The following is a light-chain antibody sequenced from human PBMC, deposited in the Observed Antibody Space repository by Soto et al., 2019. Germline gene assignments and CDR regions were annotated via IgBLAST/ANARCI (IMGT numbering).Light chain of an antibody. V-gene: IGKV3-15*01. CDR1: QSVGSN. CDR3: QQYNNWPTWT. CDR2: GAS. Sequence: EIVMTQSPATLSVSPGESVTLSCRARQSVGSNLAWYQQKPGQAPRLLIYGASTRATGIPARFSGSGSETEFTLTISSLQAEDSAVYFCQQYNNWPTWTFGQGTKVE. J-gene: IGKJ1*01.